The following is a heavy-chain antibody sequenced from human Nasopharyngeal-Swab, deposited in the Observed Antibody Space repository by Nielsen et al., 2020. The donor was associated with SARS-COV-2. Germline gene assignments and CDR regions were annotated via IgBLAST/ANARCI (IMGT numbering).Heavy chain of an antibody. V-gene: IGHV4-34*01. CDR3: ARGHCSSTSCYPRPFDY. D-gene: IGHD2-2*01. J-gene: IGHJ4*02. CDR2: INHSGST. Sequence: WIRQLPGKGLEWIGEINHSGSTNYNPSLKSRVTISVDTSKNQFSPKLSSVTAADTAVYYCARGHCSSTSCYPRPFDYWGQGTLVTVSS.